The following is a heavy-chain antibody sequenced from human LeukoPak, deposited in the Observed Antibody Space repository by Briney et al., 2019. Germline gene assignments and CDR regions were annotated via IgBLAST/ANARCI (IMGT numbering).Heavy chain of an antibody. CDR1: GGTFSSYS. CDR3: ARVDDISLFDY. CDR2: IIPILGIA. Sequence: SVRVSCKASGGTFSSYSISWVRQAPGQGLEWMGRIIPILGIANYAQKFQGRVTITADKSTSTAYMELSSLRSEDTAVYYCARVDDISLFDYWGQGTLVTVSS. V-gene: IGHV1-69*02. D-gene: IGHD3-9*01. J-gene: IGHJ4*02.